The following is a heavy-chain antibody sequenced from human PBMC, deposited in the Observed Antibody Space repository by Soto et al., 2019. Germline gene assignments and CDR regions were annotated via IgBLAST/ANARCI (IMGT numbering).Heavy chain of an antibody. J-gene: IGHJ4*02. D-gene: IGHD4-17*01. CDR3: ARVVYGDYDFHFDY. Sequence: SETLSLTCTVSGGSISSGGYYWSWIRQHPGKGLEWIGYIYYSGSTYYNPSLKSRVTISVDTSKNQFSLKLSSVTAADTAVYYCARVVYGDYDFHFDYWGQGTLVTVSS. CDR2: IYYSGST. CDR1: GGSISSGGYY. V-gene: IGHV4-31*03.